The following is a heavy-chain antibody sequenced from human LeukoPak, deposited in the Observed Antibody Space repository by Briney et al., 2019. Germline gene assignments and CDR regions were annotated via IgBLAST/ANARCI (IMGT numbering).Heavy chain of an antibody. CDR3: ASTTIFGPYFDY. D-gene: IGHD3-3*01. CDR2: IYSCGST. CDR1: GFTVSSNY. V-gene: IGHV3-66*03. J-gene: IGHJ4*02. Sequence: GGSLRLSCAASGFTVSSNYMSWVRQAPGKGLEWVSVIYSCGSTYYADSVKGRFTISRDNSKNTLYLQMNSLRAEDTAVYYCASTTIFGPYFDYWGQGTLVTVSS.